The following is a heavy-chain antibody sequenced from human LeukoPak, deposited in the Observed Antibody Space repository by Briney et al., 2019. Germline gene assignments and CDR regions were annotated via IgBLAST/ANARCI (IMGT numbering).Heavy chain of an antibody. Sequence: SETLSLTCTVSGGSISSYYWSWIRQPPGKGLEWIGYIYYSGSTNYNPSLKSRVTISVDTSKNQFSLKLSSVTAADTAVCYCARSYSGSYPDPFDYWGQGTLVTVSS. J-gene: IGHJ4*02. CDR3: ARSYSGSYPDPFDY. D-gene: IGHD1-26*01. CDR2: IYYSGST. V-gene: IGHV4-59*01. CDR1: GGSISSYY.